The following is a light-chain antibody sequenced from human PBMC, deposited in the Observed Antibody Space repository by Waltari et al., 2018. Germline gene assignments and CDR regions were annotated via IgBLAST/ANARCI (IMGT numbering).Light chain of an antibody. CDR3: SSYAGSNNLV. CDR1: SRYVGCHTY. CDR2: EVS. Sequence: QSALTQPPSASGSPGQSVTIPCTGTSRYVGCHTYVSWYQQHPGKAPKLRIYEVSKRPSGVPDRFSGSKSGNTASLTVSGLQAEDEADYYCSSYAGSNNLVFGTGTRVTVL. V-gene: IGLV2-8*01. J-gene: IGLJ1*01.